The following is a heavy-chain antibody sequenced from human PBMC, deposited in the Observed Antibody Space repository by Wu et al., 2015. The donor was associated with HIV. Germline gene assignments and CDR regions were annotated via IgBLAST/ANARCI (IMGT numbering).Heavy chain of an antibody. Sequence: QVQVVQSGAEVKNXPPRGSVKVSCKTSGYTFTSYGISWVRQAPGQGLEWMGWISTYNGDTNYAQKVQGRVTMTTDTSTSTAYMELRSLKSDDTAVYFCARTVSGHDYFDFWGQGSLVTVSS. D-gene: IGHD3-3*01. J-gene: IGHJ4*02. CDR1: GYTFTSYG. CDR3: ARTVSGHDYFDF. CDR2: ISTYNGDT. V-gene: IGHV1-18*01.